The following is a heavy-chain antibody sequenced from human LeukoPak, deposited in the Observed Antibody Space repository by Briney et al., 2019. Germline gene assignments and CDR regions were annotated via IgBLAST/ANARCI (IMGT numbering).Heavy chain of an antibody. CDR1: GGSFSGYY. V-gene: IGHV4-34*01. J-gene: IGHJ4*02. Sequence: SETLSLTCAVYGGSFSGYYWSWIRQPPGKGLEWIGEINHSGSTNYNPSLKSRVTISVDTSKDQFSLKLSSVTAADTAVYYCARGHIVVNYWGQGTLVTVSS. CDR2: INHSGST. D-gene: IGHD3-22*01. CDR3: ARGHIVVNY.